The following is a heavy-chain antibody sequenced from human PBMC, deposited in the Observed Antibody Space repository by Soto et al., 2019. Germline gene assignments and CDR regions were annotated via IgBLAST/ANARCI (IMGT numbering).Heavy chain of an antibody. CDR1: GYTFTSYG. Sequence: QVQLVQSGAEVKKPGASVKVSCKASGYTFTSYGISWVRQAPGQGLEWMGWISAYNGNTNYAQKPQGRVTMTTDTATSTAYMELRGRRSDDTAVYYCARDRGAYGMDVWGQGTTVTVSS. CDR3: ARDRGAYGMDV. J-gene: IGHJ6*02. CDR2: ISAYNGNT. V-gene: IGHV1-18*01.